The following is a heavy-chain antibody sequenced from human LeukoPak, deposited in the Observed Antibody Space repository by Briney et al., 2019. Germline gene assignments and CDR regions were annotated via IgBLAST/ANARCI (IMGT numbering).Heavy chain of an antibody. J-gene: IGHJ4*02. CDR1: GGSITSGDYY. Sequence: SETLPLTCTVSGGSITSGDYYWSWIRQHPGKGLEWIGYIYYSGSTYYNPSLKSRATISVDTSKNQFSLKVYSVTAADTAVYYCARDDILTGSIYWGQGTLVTVSS. D-gene: IGHD3-9*01. CDR3: ARDDILTGSIY. CDR2: IYYSGST. V-gene: IGHV4-31*03.